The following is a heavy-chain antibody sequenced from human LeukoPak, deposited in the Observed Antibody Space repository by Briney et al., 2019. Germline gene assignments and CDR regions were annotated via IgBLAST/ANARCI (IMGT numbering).Heavy chain of an antibody. D-gene: IGHD5-12*01. J-gene: IGHJ4*02. CDR2: ISGSGGST. CDR1: GYSFTSYW. V-gene: IGHV3-23*01. CDR3: AKGRPTKYYFDY. Sequence: GESLKISCKGSGYSFTSYWIGWVRQAPGKGLEWVSAISGSGGSTYYADSVKGRFTISRDNSKNTLYLQMSSLRAEDTAVYYCAKGRPTKYYFDYWGQGTLVTVSS.